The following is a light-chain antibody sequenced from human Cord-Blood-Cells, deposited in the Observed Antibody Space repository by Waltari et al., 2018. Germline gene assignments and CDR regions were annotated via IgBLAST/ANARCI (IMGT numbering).Light chain of an antibody. J-gene: IGLJ3*02. Sequence: QAGLTQPPSVSKGLRQTATLTCTGNSNNVGNQGAAWLQQHQGHPPKLLSYRDNNRPSGISGRLSASRSGTTASLTITGLQPEDEADYYCSAWDSSLSAWVFGGGTKLTVL. CDR3: SAWDSSLSAWV. V-gene: IGLV10-54*01. CDR2: RDN. CDR1: SNNVGNQG.